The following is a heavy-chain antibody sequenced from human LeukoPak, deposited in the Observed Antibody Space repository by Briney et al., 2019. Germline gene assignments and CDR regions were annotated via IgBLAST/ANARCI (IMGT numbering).Heavy chain of an antibody. D-gene: IGHD3-3*01. CDR2: ISYDGSNK. V-gene: IGHV3-30*18. CDR1: GFTFSSYG. J-gene: IGHJ4*02. Sequence: GRSLRLSCAASGFTFSSYGMHWVRQAPGKGLEWVAVISYDGSNKYYADSVKGRFTISRDNSKNTLYLQMNSLRAEDTAVYYCAKGRTIFGVVPFDYWGQGTLVTVSS. CDR3: AKGRTIFGVVPFDY.